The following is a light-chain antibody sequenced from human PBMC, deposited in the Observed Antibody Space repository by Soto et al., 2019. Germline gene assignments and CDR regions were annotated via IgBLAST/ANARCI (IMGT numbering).Light chain of an antibody. J-gene: IGLJ3*02. V-gene: IGLV1-44*01. CDR1: CSNIGSNA. CDR2: SNN. CDR3: ATWDDSLNGWV. Sequence: QSVLTQPPSASGTPGQRVTISCSGSCSNIGSNAVSWYQQLPGTAPKVLIYSNNQRPSGVPDRFSGSKSGTSASLAISGLQSEDDADYYCATWDDSLNGWVFGGGTKLTVL.